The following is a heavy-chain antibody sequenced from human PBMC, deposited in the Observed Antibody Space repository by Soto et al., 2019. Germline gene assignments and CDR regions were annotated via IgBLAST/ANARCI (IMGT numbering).Heavy chain of an antibody. V-gene: IGHV4-34*01. CDR2: INYGGST. Sequence: PSETLSLTCAVYGGSFSGYYWSWIRQPPGKGLEWIGEINYGGSTNYNPSLKSRVTISVDTSKNQFSLKLSSVTAADTAVYYCARVGVVVAATVGYNWFDPWGQGTLVTVSS. D-gene: IGHD2-15*01. J-gene: IGHJ5*02. CDR3: ARVGVVVAATVGYNWFDP. CDR1: GGSFSGYY.